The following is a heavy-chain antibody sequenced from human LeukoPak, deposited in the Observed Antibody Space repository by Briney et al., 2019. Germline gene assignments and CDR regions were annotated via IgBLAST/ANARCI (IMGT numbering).Heavy chain of an antibody. Sequence: GASVKVSCKASGYTFTKYALHWVRQAPGQRLDWMGCINTGNGNTKYSQKFQGRVTITRATSASTAYMELSSLRSEDTAVYYCARVGYSGYDSRPVFNYWGQGTLVTVSS. CDR1: GYTFTKYA. V-gene: IGHV1-3*04. J-gene: IGHJ4*02. D-gene: IGHD5-12*01. CDR3: ARVGYSGYDSRPVFNY. CDR2: INTGNGNT.